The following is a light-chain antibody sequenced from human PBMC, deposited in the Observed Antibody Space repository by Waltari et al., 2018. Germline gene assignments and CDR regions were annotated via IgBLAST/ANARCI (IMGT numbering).Light chain of an antibody. Sequence: SASGTPGQRVTISCSGSYSNLGRHAINWYQHLPGTAPKLLIYNNNQRPSGVPARFSGSKSGTSASLAISGLQSEDEADYYCAAWDDSLNGHVVFGGGTKLTVL. CDR2: NNN. V-gene: IGLV1-44*01. CDR3: AAWDDSLNGHVV. CDR1: YSNLGRHA. J-gene: IGLJ2*01.